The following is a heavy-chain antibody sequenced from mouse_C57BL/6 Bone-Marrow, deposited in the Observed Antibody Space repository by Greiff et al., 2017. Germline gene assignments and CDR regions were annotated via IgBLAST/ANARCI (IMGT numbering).Heavy chain of an antibody. V-gene: IGHV1-72*01. CDR2: IAPNSGGT. CDR3: ARWRGYYAMDY. CDR1: GYTFTSYW. Sequence: VQLQQPGAELVKPGASVKLSCKASGYTFTSYWMHWVKQRPGRGLEWIGRIAPNSGGTKYNEKFKSKATLTVDKPSSPAYMQLSSLTSEDSAVYYCARWRGYYAMDYWGQGTSVTVSS. J-gene: IGHJ4*01.